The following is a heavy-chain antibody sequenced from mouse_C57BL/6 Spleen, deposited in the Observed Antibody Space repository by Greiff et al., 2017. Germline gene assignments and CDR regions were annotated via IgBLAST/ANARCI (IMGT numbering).Heavy chain of an antibody. CDR2: IRNKANGYTT. J-gene: IGHJ1*03. CDR3: ARYLYGSRPSYWYFDV. CDR1: GFTFTDYY. V-gene: IGHV7-3*01. Sequence: EVHLVESGGGLVQPGGSLSLSCAASGFTFTDYYMSWVRQPPGKALEWLGFIRNKANGYTTEYSASVKGRFTISRDNSQSILYLQMNALRAEDRATYYCARYLYGSRPSYWYFDVWGTGTTVTVSS. D-gene: IGHD1-1*01.